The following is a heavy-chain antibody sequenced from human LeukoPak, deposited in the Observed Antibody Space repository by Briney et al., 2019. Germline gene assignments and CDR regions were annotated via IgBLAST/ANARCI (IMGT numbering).Heavy chain of an antibody. CDR3: ATYRQVLLPFES. CDR2: IFPSGGEI. D-gene: IGHD2-8*02. V-gene: IGHV3-23*01. CDR1: GFPFSTFA. J-gene: IGHJ4*02. Sequence: PGGSLRLSCAASGFPFSTFAMIWVRQPPGKGLEWVSSIFPSGGEIQYADSVRGRFTISRDNSKSTLSLQMNSLRAEDTAIYYCATYRQVLLPFESWGQGTLVTVSS.